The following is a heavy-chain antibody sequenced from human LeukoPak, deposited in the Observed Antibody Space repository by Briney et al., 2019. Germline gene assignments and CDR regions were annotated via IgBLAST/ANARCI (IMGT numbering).Heavy chain of an antibody. CDR3: AKGGYYYYYGMDV. V-gene: IGHV3-23*01. Sequence: GGSLRLSCAASGFTFSSYAMTWVRRAPGKGLEWVSTINTSSDKRYYADSVKGRFTISRDNSKNTLYLQMNSLRVEDTAVYYCAKGGYYYYYGMDVWGQGTTVTVSS. CDR1: GFTFSSYA. CDR2: INTSSDKR. J-gene: IGHJ6*02.